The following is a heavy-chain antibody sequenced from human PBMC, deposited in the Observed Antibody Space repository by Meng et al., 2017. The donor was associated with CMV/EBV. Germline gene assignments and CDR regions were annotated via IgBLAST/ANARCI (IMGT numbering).Heavy chain of an antibody. V-gene: IGHV4-59*01. CDR2: IYYSGST. Sequence: GSLRLSCIVSGGSISSYYWSWIRQPPGKGLEWIGYIYYSGSTNYNPPLKSRVTISVDTSKNQFSLKLSSVTAADTAMYYCARQIPNYYGSGSYYRLGWFDPWGQGTLVTVSS. J-gene: IGHJ5*02. CDR3: ARQIPNYYGSGSYYRLGWFDP. D-gene: IGHD3-10*01. CDR1: GGSISSYY.